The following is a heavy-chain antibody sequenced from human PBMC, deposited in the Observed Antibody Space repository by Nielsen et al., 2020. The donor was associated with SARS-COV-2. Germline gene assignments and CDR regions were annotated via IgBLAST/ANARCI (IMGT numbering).Heavy chain of an antibody. CDR3: AREGVTYDILTGYQQSGMDV. CDR1: GYTFTSYG. Sequence: ASVKVSCKASGYTFTSYGISWVRQAPGQGLEWMGWISAYNGNTNYAQKLQGRVTMTRDTSISTAYMELSRLRSDDTVVYYCAREGVTYDILTGYQQSGMDVWGQGTTVTVSS. V-gene: IGHV1-18*04. J-gene: IGHJ6*02. D-gene: IGHD3-9*01. CDR2: ISAYNGNT.